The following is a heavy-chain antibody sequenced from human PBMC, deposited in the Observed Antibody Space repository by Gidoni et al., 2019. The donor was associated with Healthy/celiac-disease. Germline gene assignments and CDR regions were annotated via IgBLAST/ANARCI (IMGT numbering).Heavy chain of an antibody. J-gene: IGHJ2*01. CDR2: TYYSGST. CDR3: ARGPFEYSSSSNWYFDL. V-gene: IGHV4-30-4*01. Sequence: QVQLQESGPGLVKPSQTLSLTCTVSGGSIRSGAYYWSWIRQAPGKGLEWIGYTYYSGSTYYNPSLKSRVTISVDTSKNQFSLKLSSVTAADTAVYYCARGPFEYSSSSNWYFDLWGRGTLVTVSS. CDR1: GGSIRSGAYY. D-gene: IGHD6-6*01.